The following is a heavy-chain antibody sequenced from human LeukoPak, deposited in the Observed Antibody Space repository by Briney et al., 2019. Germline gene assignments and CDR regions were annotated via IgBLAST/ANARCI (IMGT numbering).Heavy chain of an antibody. CDR1: GGSISSYY. J-gene: IGHJ5*02. Sequence: SETLSLTCTVSGGSISSYYWSWIRQPAGKGLEWIGRIYTSGSTNYNPSLKSRVTMSVDTSKNQFSLKLSSVTAADTAVYYCARDRIQLWLHWFDPWGREPWSPSPQ. D-gene: IGHD5-18*01. CDR3: ARDRIQLWLHWFDP. V-gene: IGHV4-4*07. CDR2: IYTSGST.